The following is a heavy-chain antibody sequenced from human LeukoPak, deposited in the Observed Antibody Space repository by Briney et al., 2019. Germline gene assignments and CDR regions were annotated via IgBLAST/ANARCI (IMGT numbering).Heavy chain of an antibody. Sequence: GGSLRLSCAASGFTFSDYYMSWIRQAPGKGLEWVSYISSSGSTIYYADSVKGRFTISRVNAKNSLYLQMNSLRAEDTAVYYCARAHYYDSSGYPNPFDYWGQGTLVTVSS. CDR1: GFTFSDYY. D-gene: IGHD3-22*01. J-gene: IGHJ4*02. CDR2: ISSSGSTI. V-gene: IGHV3-11*04. CDR3: ARAHYYDSSGYPNPFDY.